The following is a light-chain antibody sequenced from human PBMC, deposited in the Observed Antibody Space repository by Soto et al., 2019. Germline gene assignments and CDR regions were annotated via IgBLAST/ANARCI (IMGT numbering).Light chain of an antibody. CDR1: PSVSSSY. J-gene: IGKJ2*01. Sequence: IVLTQSPGTLSLSPGEIATLSIRASPSVSSSYLTWYQQKPGKAPRLLIYGASSRASGIPDRFSGIGYGTDFTITIIKLELEDFAVYYCQQYGSSPLYTFGPGTKLEIK. CDR3: QQYGSSPLYT. CDR2: GAS. V-gene: IGKV3-20*01.